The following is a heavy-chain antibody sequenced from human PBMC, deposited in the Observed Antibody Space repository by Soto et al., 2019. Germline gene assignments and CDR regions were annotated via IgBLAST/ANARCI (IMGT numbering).Heavy chain of an antibody. J-gene: IGHJ5*02. CDR3: ARGAAGTGNWFDP. CDR2: INHSGST. Sequence: PSETLSLTCAVYGGSFSGYYWSWIRQPPGKGLEWIGEINHSGSTNYNPSLKSRVTISVDTSKNQFSLKLSSATAADTAVYYCARGAAGTGNWFDPWGQGTLVTVS. V-gene: IGHV4-34*01. D-gene: IGHD6-13*01. CDR1: GGSFSGYY.